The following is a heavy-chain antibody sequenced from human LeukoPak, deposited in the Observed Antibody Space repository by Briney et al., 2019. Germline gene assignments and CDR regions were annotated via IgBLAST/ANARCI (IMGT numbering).Heavy chain of an antibody. CDR1: GYTFTPYG. V-gene: IGHV1-18*01. J-gene: IGHJ4*02. CDR3: WRDRAYSSGPVGY. D-gene: IGHD6-19*01. CDR2: IGAYNGNT. Sequence: GASVKVSCKASGYTFTPYGIGGVRQAPAQGLEGMGWIGAYNGNTNYAQKLQGRVTMTTPTSTTTADMELRGLRSHDTAVYFWWRDRAYSSGPVGYWGQGTLVTVSS.